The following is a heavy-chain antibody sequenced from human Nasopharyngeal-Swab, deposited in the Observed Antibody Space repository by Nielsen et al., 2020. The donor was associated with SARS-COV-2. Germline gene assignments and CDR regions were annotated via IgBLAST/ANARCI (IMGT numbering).Heavy chain of an antibody. CDR3: ATTQYYYDSSGYYSFDY. J-gene: IGHJ4*02. Sequence: WVRQAPGQGLEWMGGFDPEDGETIYAQKFQGRVTMTEDTSTDTAYMELSSLGSDDTAVYYCATTQYYYDSSGYYSFDYWGQGTLVTVSS. CDR2: FDPEDGET. D-gene: IGHD3-22*01. V-gene: IGHV1-24*01.